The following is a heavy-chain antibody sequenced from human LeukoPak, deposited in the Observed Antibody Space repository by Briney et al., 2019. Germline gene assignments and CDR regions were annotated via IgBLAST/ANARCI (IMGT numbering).Heavy chain of an antibody. CDR2: ISGSGGST. CDR3: AEDPVDSSSWTVYDY. Sequence: PGGSLRLSCAASGFTFSSYAMSWVRQAPGKGLEWVSAISGSGGSTYYADSVKGRFTISRDNSKNTLYLQMNSLRAEDTAVYYCAEDPVDSSSWTVYDYWGQGTLVTVSS. V-gene: IGHV3-23*01. J-gene: IGHJ4*02. CDR1: GFTFSSYA. D-gene: IGHD6-13*01.